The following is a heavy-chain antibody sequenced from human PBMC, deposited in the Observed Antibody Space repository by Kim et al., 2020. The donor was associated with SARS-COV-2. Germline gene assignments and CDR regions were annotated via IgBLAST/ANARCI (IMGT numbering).Heavy chain of an antibody. CDR3: ASAPGGGVNRIDY. V-gene: IGHV3-21*06. CDR2: ISSDSGYI. Sequence: GGSLRLSCAGSGFTFSSYSMNWVRQAPGKGLEWVSSISSDSGYIYYADSVKGRFTISRDNAKNSLDEQMNSLRHEDTAVYYCASAPGGGVNRIDYWGRGTLVTVSS. J-gene: IGHJ4*03. CDR1: GFTFSSYS. D-gene: IGHD2-21*01.